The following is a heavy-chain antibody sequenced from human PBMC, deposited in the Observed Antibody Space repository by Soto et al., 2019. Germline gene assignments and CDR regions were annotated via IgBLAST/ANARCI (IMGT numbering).Heavy chain of an antibody. D-gene: IGHD3-10*01. V-gene: IGHV3-23*01. Sequence: GGSLRLSCAASGFTFSSYAMSWVRQAPGKGLEWVPAISGSGGSTYYADSVKGRFTISRDNSKNTLYLQMNSLRAEDTAVYYCAKDSLLWFRSPSDAFDIWGQGTMVTVSS. CDR3: AKDSLLWFRSPSDAFDI. CDR2: ISGSGGST. CDR1: GFTFSSYA. J-gene: IGHJ3*02.